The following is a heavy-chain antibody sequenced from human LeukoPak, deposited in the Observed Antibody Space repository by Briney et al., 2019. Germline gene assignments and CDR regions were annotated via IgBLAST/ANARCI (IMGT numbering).Heavy chain of an antibody. CDR3: ARALGYYDFWSGYYGTPPAGFDY. V-gene: IGHV4-34*01. D-gene: IGHD3-3*01. CDR2: VNHSGGT. CDR1: GGSFSGYY. Sequence: PSEALSLTCAVYGGSFSGYYWSWIRQPPGRGLEWIGEVNHSGGTNYNPSLKSRVTISVDTSKNQFSLKLSSVTAADTAVYYCARALGYYDFWSGYYGTPPAGFDYWGQGTLVTVSS. J-gene: IGHJ4*02.